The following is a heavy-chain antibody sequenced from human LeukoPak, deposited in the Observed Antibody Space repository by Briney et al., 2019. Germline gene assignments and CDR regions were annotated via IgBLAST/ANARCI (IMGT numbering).Heavy chain of an antibody. D-gene: IGHD5/OR15-5a*01. CDR1: GGSISSSNW. V-gene: IGHV4-4*02. CDR2: IYHSGST. CDR3: ATLVSTRYYFDY. Sequence: SETLSLTCAVSGGSISSSNWWTWVRQPPGKGLEWIGEIYHSGSTNYNPSLKSRVTISVDKSKNQFSLRLTSVTAADTAAYFCATLVSTRYYFDYWGQGTLVTVSS. J-gene: IGHJ4*02.